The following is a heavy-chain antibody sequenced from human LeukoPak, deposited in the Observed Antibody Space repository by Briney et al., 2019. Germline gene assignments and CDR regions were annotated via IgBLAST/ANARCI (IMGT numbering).Heavy chain of an antibody. CDR2: ISYDGSNK. CDR3: AKGGHYYDSSGYPNFDY. V-gene: IGHV3-30*18. D-gene: IGHD3-22*01. CDR1: GFTFDDYA. Sequence: PGRSLRLSCAASGFTFDDYAMHWVRQAPGKGLEWVAVISYDGSNKYYADSVKGRFTISRDNSKNTLYLQMNSLRAEDTAVYYCAKGGHYYDSSGYPNFDYWGQGTLVTVSS. J-gene: IGHJ4*02.